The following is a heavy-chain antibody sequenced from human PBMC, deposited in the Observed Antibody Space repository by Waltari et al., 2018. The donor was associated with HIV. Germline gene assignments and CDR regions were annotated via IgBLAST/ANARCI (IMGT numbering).Heavy chain of an antibody. J-gene: IGHJ4*02. D-gene: IGHD3-22*01. V-gene: IGHV3-53*02. CDR1: GFTFSSTS. Sequence: EVQLVETGGGLIQPGGSLRLSCAAPGFTFSSTSLSRARQAPGKGLEWVSVIYSGGSTYYADSVKGRFTISRDNSKNTLYLQMNSLRAEDTAVYYCARGGDYYDSRYFDYWGQGTLVTVSS. CDR3: ARGGDYYDSRYFDY. CDR2: IYSGGST.